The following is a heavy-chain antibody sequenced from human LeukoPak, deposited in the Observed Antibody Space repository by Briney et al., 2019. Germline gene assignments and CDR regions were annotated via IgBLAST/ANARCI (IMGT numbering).Heavy chain of an antibody. Sequence: ASVKLSCKASGYTFTSYGISWVRQAPGQGLEWMGWISAYNGKSNYAHKLQGRVTMTKDTTTSTAYMELRSLRSDDTAVYYCARVPGVYDILTGYNWFDPWGQGTLVTVSS. V-gene: IGHV1-18*01. CDR2: ISAYNGKS. CDR1: GYTFTSYG. J-gene: IGHJ5*02. D-gene: IGHD3-9*01. CDR3: ARVPGVYDILTGYNWFDP.